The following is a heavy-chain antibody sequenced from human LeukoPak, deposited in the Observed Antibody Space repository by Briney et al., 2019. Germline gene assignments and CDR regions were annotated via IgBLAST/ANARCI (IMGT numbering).Heavy chain of an antibody. Sequence: GRSLRLSCEASGFTFSSYAMHWVRQAPGKGLEWVAVISYDGSNKYYADSVKGRFTISRDNSKNTLYLQMNSLRAEDTAVYYCARWYGDYFDYWGQGTLVTVSS. CDR2: ISYDGSNK. CDR3: ARWYGDYFDY. V-gene: IGHV3-30-3*01. J-gene: IGHJ4*02. D-gene: IGHD4-17*01. CDR1: GFTFSSYA.